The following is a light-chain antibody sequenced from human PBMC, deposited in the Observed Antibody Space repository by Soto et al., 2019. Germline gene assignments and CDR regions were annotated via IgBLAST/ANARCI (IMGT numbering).Light chain of an antibody. V-gene: IGKV3-20*01. CDR1: QSVSSSY. CDR3: QQYGSSRGFT. CDR2: GAS. Sequence: EIVLTQSPGTLSLSPGERATLSCRASQSVSSSYLAWYQQKPGQAPRLLIYGASGRATGIPDRFSGSGSRTDFTLTISRLEPEDFAVYYCQQYGSSRGFTFGPGTKVDIK. J-gene: IGKJ3*01.